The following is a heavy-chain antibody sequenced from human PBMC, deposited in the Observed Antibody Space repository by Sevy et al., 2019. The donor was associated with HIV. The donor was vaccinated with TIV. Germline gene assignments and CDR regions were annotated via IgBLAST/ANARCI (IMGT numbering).Heavy chain of an antibody. D-gene: IGHD3-22*01. CDR1: GFTFRTYA. CDR2: ISGSGGST. CDR3: AKDYYDSSGYYPMDAFDI. V-gene: IGHV3-23*01. J-gene: IGHJ3*02. Sequence: GGSLRLSCAASGFTFRTYAMNWVRQAPGKGLEWVSGISGSGGSTYYADAVKGGCTITTDNSKNTLYLQMNSLRAEDTAVEYCAKDYYDSSGYYPMDAFDIWGQGTMVTVSS.